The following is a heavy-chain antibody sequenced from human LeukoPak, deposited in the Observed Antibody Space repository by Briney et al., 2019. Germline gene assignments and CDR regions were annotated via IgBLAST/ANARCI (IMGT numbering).Heavy chain of an antibody. J-gene: IGHJ3*02. CDR1: DGSISSGDYY. CDR2: IYYSGST. CDR3: ARYYGDYSDAFDI. V-gene: IGHV4-30-4*01. D-gene: IGHD4-17*01. Sequence: SETLSLTCTVSDGSISSGDYYWSWLRQPPGKGLEWIGYIYYSGSTYYNPSLKSRVTISVDTSKNQFSLKLSSVTAADTAVYYCARYYGDYSDAFDIWGQGTMVTVSS.